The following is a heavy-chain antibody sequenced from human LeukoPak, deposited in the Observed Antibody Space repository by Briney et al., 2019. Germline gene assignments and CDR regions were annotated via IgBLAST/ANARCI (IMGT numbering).Heavy chain of an antibody. D-gene: IGHD3-10*01. CDR3: ARVGGRGSIGGDC. CDR2: IKSDGSAT. CDR1: GFXFSTYW. Sequence: GGSLRLSCAASGFXFSTYWMHWVRQAPGKGLVWVSRIKSDGSATTYADFVKGRFTVSRDNAKNTLYLQMSSLRAEDTAMYFCARVGGRGSIGGDCWGQGTLVTVSS. J-gene: IGHJ4*02. V-gene: IGHV3-74*03.